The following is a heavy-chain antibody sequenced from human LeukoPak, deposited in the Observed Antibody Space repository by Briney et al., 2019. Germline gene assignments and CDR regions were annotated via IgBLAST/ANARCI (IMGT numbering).Heavy chain of an antibody. CDR1: GFTFSSYA. D-gene: IGHD5-18*01. CDR3: TTVGDTAMVTRVY. J-gene: IGHJ4*02. Sequence: GGSLRLSCAASGFTFSSYAMSWVRRAPGKGLEWVSVISGSGGNTYYADSVKGRFTISRDNSKNTLYLQMNSLKTEDTAVYYCTTVGDTAMVTRVYWGQGTLVTVSS. CDR2: ISGSGGNT. V-gene: IGHV3-23*01.